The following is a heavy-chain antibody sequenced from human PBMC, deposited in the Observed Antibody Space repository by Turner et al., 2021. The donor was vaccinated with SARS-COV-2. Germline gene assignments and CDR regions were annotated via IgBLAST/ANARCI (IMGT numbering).Heavy chain of an antibody. V-gene: IGHV3-21*01. CDR2: ISSSSSYI. J-gene: IGHJ3*02. D-gene: IGHD3-22*01. CDR3: ARWDNYYDSSGYYPDAFDI. Sequence: EVQLVESGVGLVKPGGSLRLSCAASGFTFSSYSMNWVRQAPGKGLEWVSCISSSSSYICYADAVKGRFTISRDNAKNSLYLQMNSLRAEDTAVYYCARWDNYYDSSGYYPDAFDIWGQGTMVTVSS. CDR1: GFTFSSYS.